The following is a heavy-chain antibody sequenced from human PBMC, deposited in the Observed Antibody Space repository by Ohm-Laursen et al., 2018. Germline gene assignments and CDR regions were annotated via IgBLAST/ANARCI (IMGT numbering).Heavy chain of an antibody. CDR3: ATFGYCSGGSCYVIDY. Sequence: SVNVSCKASGYIFTGYYMYWVRQAPGQGLEWMGWINPDSGGTKYGQKFQGRVTMTRDTSISTAYMELSRLRSDDTAVYYCATFGYCSGGSCYVIDYWGQGTLVTVSS. D-gene: IGHD2-15*01. CDR2: INPDSGGT. CDR1: GYIFTGYY. J-gene: IGHJ4*02. V-gene: IGHV1-2*02.